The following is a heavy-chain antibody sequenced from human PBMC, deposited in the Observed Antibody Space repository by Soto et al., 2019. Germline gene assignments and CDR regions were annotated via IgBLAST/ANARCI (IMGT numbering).Heavy chain of an antibody. J-gene: IGHJ6*02. V-gene: IGHV1-2*04. Sequence: ASVKVSCKASGYTFTGYYMHWVRQAPGQGLEWMGWINPNSGGTNYAQKFQGWVTMTRDTSISTAYMELSRLSSDDTAVYYCARDSSGWPLEFDIWGQGTTVTVSS. D-gene: IGHD6-19*01. CDR2: INPNSGGT. CDR1: GYTFTGYY. CDR3: ARDSSGWPLEFDI.